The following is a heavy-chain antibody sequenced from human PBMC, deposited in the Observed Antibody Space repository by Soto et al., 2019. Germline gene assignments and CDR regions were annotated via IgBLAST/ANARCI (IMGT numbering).Heavy chain of an antibody. J-gene: IGHJ4*02. V-gene: IGHV1-18*01. Sequence: VASVKVSCKASGYAFTSYGISWVRQAPGQGLEWMGWISAYNGNTNYAQKLQGRVTMTTDTSTSTAYMELRSLRSDDTAVYYCARALLRFLEWSTTHDYWGQGTLVTVSS. D-gene: IGHD3-3*01. CDR1: GYAFTSYG. CDR2: ISAYNGNT. CDR3: ARALLRFLEWSTTHDY.